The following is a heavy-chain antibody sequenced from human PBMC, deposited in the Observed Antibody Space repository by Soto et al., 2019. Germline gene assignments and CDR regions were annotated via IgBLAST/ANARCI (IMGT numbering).Heavy chain of an antibody. Sequence: QVQLVQSGTEVKRPGDSVKVSCKASGYTFTGYYVHWVRQAPGHGLEWMGWINPNSGDTYLAQRFQGRVTMNRDTSIGTAYMELRGLTSDDTAEYYCAKGGAIVAAGTRVYLYNAMDVGGQGTTVTVSS. CDR2: INPNSGDT. V-gene: IGHV1-2*02. D-gene: IGHD1-26*01. CDR3: AKGGAIVAAGTRVYLYNAMDV. CDR1: GYTFTGYY. J-gene: IGHJ6*02.